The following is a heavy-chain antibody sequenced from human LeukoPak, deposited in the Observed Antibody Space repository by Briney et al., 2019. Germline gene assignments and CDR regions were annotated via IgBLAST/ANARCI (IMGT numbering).Heavy chain of an antibody. J-gene: IGHJ4*02. D-gene: IGHD2-2*01. CDR2: IVGGGYDT. CDR3: AKNRRYHDY. V-gene: IGHV3-23*01. Sequence: GGSLRLSCAASGFSFNNYGMSWVRQAPGKGLEWVSSIVGGGYDTYYADSVIGRFTISRDNSKNTLYLQMNSLRADDTAVYYCAKNRRYHDYWGQGTLVTVSS. CDR1: GFSFNNYG.